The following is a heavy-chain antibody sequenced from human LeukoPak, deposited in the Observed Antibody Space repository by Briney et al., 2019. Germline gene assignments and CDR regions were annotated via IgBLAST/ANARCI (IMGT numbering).Heavy chain of an antibody. CDR3: ARDTHYCSGGSCQGD. V-gene: IGHV3-66*01. Sequence: PGGSLRLSCAASGFTVSSNYMSWVRQAPGKGLEWVSVIYSGGSTYYADSVKGRFTISRDNSKNTLYLQMNSLRAEDTAVYYCARDTHYCSGGSCQGDWGQGTLATVSS. CDR1: GFTVSSNY. D-gene: IGHD2-15*01. J-gene: IGHJ4*02. CDR2: IYSGGST.